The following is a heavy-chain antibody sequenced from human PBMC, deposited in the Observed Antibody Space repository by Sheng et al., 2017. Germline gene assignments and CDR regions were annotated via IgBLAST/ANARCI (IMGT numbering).Heavy chain of an antibody. CDR1: GYSISSGYY. CDR2: IYHSGST. V-gene: IGHV4-38-2*02. CDR3: ARDRIVVVPATDYGMDV. D-gene: IGHD2-2*01. J-gene: IGHJ6*02. Sequence: QVQLQESGPGLVKPSETLSLTCAVSGYSISSGYYWGWIRQPPGKGLEWIGSIYHSGSTYYNPSLKSRVTISVDTSKNQFSLKLSSVTAADTAVYYCARDRIVVVPATDYGMDVWGQGTTVTVSS.